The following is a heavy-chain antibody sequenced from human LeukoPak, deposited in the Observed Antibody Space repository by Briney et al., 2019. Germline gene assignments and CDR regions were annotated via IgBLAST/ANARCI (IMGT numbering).Heavy chain of an antibody. D-gene: IGHD3-9*01. CDR3: ARDLFYDILTGD. J-gene: IGHJ4*02. V-gene: IGHV1-69*13. Sequence: ASVKVSCKASGGTFSSYAISWVRQAPGQGLEWMGGIIPIFGTANFAQKFQGRVTTTADESTSTAYMELSSLRSEDTAVYYCARDLFYDILTGDWGQGTLVTVSS. CDR2: IIPIFGTA. CDR1: GGTFSSYA.